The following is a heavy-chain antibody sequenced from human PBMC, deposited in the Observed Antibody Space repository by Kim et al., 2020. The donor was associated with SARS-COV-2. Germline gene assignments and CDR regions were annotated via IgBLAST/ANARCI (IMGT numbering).Heavy chain of an antibody. CDR2: IWYDGSNK. Sequence: GGSLRLSCAASGFTFSSYAMHWVRQAPGKGLEWVAVIWYDGSNKYYADSVKGRFTISRDNSKNTLYLQMNSLRAEDTAVYYCANLQSDDILTCSDYWGQGTLVTVSS. D-gene: IGHD3-9*01. V-gene: IGHV3-33*06. CDR1: GFTFSSYA. J-gene: IGHJ4*02. CDR3: ANLQSDDILTCSDY.